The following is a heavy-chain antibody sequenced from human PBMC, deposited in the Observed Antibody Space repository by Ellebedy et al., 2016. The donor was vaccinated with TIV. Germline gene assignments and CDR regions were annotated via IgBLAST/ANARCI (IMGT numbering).Heavy chain of an antibody. CDR1: GFTFRSYD. J-gene: IGHJ4*02. D-gene: IGHD5-18*01. CDR2: IGTAGDT. V-gene: IGHV3-13*01. CDR3: ARVRFGDTAVDY. Sequence: GGSLRLSCAASGFTFRSYDMHWVRQATGKGLEWVSAIGTAGDTYYPGSVKGRFTISRENAKNSLYLQMNRQRAGETAVYYCARVRFGDTAVDYWGQGTLVTVSS.